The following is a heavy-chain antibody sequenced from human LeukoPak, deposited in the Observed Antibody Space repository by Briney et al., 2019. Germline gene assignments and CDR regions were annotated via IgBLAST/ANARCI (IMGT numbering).Heavy chain of an antibody. J-gene: IGHJ4*02. V-gene: IGHV4-39*01. D-gene: IGHD6-13*01. Sequence: SETLSLTRTVSGGSISSSSYYWGWIRQPPGKGLEWIGSIYYSGSTYYNPSLKSRVTISVDTSKNQFSLKLSSVTAADTAVYYCARRLIAAAGTTNFDYWGQGTLVTVSS. CDR2: IYYSGST. CDR3: ARRLIAAAGTTNFDY. CDR1: GGSISSSSYY.